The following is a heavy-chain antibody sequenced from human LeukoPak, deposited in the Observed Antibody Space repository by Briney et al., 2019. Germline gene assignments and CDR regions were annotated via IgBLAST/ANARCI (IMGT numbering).Heavy chain of an antibody. D-gene: IGHD2-15*01. J-gene: IGHJ4*02. Sequence: SQTLSLTCTVSGSSMSSSSYYWSWIRQPAGKGLEWIGRIYTSGSTTYNPSLKSRVTISLDTSKNQFSLKLSSVTAADTAVYYCARVFCSGGNCYHFDYWGQGTLVTVSS. CDR1: GSSMSSSSYY. CDR2: IYTSGST. V-gene: IGHV4-61*02. CDR3: ARVFCSGGNCYHFDY.